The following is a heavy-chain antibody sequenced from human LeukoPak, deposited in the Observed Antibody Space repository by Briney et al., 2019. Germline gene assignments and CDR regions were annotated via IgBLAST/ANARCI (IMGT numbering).Heavy chain of an antibody. V-gene: IGHV4-59*01. Sequence: SETLSLTCTVSGGSISSYYWSWIRQPPGKGLEWIGYIYYSGSTNYNPSLTSRVTISVDTSKNQFSLKLSSVTAADTAVYYCARDQYGGNSGYYYYMDVWGKGTTVTVSS. CDR3: ARDQYGGNSGYYYYMDV. D-gene: IGHD4-23*01. J-gene: IGHJ6*03. CDR2: IYYSGST. CDR1: GGSISSYY.